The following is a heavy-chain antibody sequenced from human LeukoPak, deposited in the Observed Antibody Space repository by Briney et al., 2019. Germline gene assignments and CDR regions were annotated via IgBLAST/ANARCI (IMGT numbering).Heavy chain of an antibody. D-gene: IGHD3-22*01. J-gene: IGHJ6*01. V-gene: IGHV4-34*01. CDR2: INDYTGNT. CDR3: ARGRIAKIVVVQRLHYGRDV. CDR1: GGSFTDYF. Sequence: SETLSLTCDVFGGSFTDYFWTWIRQSPGKGLEWIGEINDYTGNTNYNPSLNSRVSISLEKSKNQFSLELRSVTAADTAVYYFARGRIAKIVVVQRLHYGRDVWRQPTKV.